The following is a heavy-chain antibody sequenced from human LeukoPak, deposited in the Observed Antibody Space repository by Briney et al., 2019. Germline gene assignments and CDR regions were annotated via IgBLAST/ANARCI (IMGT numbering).Heavy chain of an antibody. D-gene: IGHD2-21*01. Sequence: GGSLRLSCAASGFTFDDYAMHWVRQAPGKGLEWVSGISWNSGSIGYAYSVKGRFTISRDNAKNSLYLQMNSLRAEDTALYYCAKDRVSVIRVIDYWGQGTLVTVSS. CDR3: AKDRVSVIRVIDY. J-gene: IGHJ4*02. V-gene: IGHV3-9*01. CDR1: GFTFDDYA. CDR2: ISWNSGSI.